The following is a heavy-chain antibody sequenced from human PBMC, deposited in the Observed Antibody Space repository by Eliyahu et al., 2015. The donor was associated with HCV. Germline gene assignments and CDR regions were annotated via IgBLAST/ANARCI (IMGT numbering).Heavy chain of an antibody. CDR1: GFTFSNFE. D-gene: IGHD5-24*01. CDR2: ITSSGSTR. Sequence: EVKLVESGGGLVQPGGSLRLSCAASGFTFSNFEMNWVRQAPGKGLEWLAYITSSGSTRYYADSVKGRFTISRDNAKNSLYLQMNSLRAEDTAVYYCVSRIEVVTMGSFDYWGLGTLVTVSS. CDR3: VSRIEVVTMGSFDY. J-gene: IGHJ4*02. V-gene: IGHV3-48*03.